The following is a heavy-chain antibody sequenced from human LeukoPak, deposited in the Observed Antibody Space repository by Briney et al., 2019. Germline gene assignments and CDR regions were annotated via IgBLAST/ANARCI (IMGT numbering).Heavy chain of an antibody. J-gene: IGHJ4*02. V-gene: IGHV3-53*01. CDR2: IYSGGST. CDR1: DFVFSDYY. D-gene: IGHD1-26*01. Sequence: PGGSLRLSCAASDFVFSDYYMSWVRQAPGKGLEWVSVIYSGGSTYYADSVKGRFTISRDNSKNTLYLQMNSLRAEDTAVYYCAKHSGSYYGYWGQGTLVTVSS. CDR3: AKHSGSYYGY.